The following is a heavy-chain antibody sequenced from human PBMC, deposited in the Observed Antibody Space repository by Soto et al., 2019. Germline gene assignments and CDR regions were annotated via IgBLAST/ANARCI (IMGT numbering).Heavy chain of an antibody. CDR1: GGSISSYY. Sequence: QVQLQESGPGLVKPSETLSLTCTVSGGSISSYYWSWIRQPPGKGLEWIGYIYYSGSTNYNPSLKSRVTISRATSKHPFALKLSSVTAADPAVYYCARDRWGEDGSGSYSLDYWGQGTLVTVSS. J-gene: IGHJ4*02. V-gene: IGHV4-59*01. D-gene: IGHD3-10*01. CDR2: IYYSGST. CDR3: ARDRWGEDGSGSYSLDY.